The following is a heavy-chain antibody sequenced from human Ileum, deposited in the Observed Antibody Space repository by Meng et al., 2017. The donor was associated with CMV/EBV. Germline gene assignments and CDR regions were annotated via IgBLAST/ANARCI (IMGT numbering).Heavy chain of an antibody. CDR3: ARDRSAAPLFDY. CDR1: GGSISSGGYY. CDR2: IYYSGST. V-gene: IGHV4-31*03. J-gene: IGHJ4*02. D-gene: IGHD2-15*01. Sequence: SDTLSLTCSVSGGSISSGGYYWSWIRQHPGKGLEWIGYIYYSGSTYYNPSLKSRVNISVDTSKNQFSLKLTSVTAADTAVYYCARDRSAAPLFDYWGQGTQVTVSS.